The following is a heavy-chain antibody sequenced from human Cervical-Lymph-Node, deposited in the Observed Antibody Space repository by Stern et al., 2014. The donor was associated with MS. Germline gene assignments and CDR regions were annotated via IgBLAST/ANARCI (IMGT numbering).Heavy chain of an antibody. CDR1: GYTFTSYY. D-gene: IGHD5-18*01. V-gene: IGHV1-46*03. J-gene: IGHJ4*02. CDR3: ARGRGRGYSYGPDY. Sequence: VQLVESGAEVKKPGASVKVSCKASGYTFTSYYLPWVRQAPGQGLEWVGVINPSGGTTSYAQKFQGRVTLTRDTSTSTVYMELSSLRSEDTAVYYCARGRGRGYSYGPDYWGQGTRVTVSS. CDR2: INPSGGTT.